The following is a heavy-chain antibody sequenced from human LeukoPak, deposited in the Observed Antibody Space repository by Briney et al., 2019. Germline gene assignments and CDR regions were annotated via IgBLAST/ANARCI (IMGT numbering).Heavy chain of an antibody. Sequence: ASVKVSCKASGYTFTSYGISWVRQAPGQGLEWMGWISAYNGNTNYAQKLQGRVTMTTDTSTSTAYMELRSLRSDDTAVYYCARQAATTHLGIWYCHYYMDVWGKGTTVTISS. CDR1: GYTFTSYG. V-gene: IGHV1-18*01. J-gene: IGHJ6*03. CDR3: ARQAATTHLGIWYCHYYMDV. CDR2: ISAYNGNT. D-gene: IGHD6-25*01.